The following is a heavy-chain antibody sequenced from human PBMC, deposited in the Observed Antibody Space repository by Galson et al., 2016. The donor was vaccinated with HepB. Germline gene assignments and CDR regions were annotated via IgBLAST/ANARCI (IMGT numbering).Heavy chain of an antibody. D-gene: IGHD3-10*01. CDR3: VRERISLVRGGNYYYYYIDV. CDR2: VLFTGST. Sequence: RQPAGKGLEWLGRVLFTGSTTYNPSLKSRVTLAADTSKNQFSLNLTSVTATDTAVYYCVRERISLVRGGNYYYYYIDVWGEGTTIIVS. J-gene: IGHJ6*03. V-gene: IGHV4-61*02.